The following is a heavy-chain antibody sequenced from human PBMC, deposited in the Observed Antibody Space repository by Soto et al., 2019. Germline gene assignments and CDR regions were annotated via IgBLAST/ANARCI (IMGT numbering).Heavy chain of an antibody. CDR2: ISGSGDNT. V-gene: IGHV3-23*01. CDR1: GFTLSSSA. D-gene: IGHD3-3*01. Sequence: GGSLRLSCAASGFTLSSSAMSWVRQAPGKGLEWVSAISGSGDNTYHADSVKGRFTISRDNSKNTLYLQMNSLRAEDTAVYYCAKRWGNRFLEPRDYFDYWGQGTLVTVSS. J-gene: IGHJ4*02. CDR3: AKRWGNRFLEPRDYFDY.